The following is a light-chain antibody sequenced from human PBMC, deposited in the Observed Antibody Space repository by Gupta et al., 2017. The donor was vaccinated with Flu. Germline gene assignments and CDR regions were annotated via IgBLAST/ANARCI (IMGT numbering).Light chain of an antibody. J-gene: IGLJ3*02. V-gene: IGLV1-44*01. CDR3: AAWDGSLNAWV. CDR1: SSNVGRYA. Sequence: QPVLPQAPSPSGTPGRRVTISCSGSSSNVGRYAVNWYQQLPGTAPKLLIYNNNRRPSGVPDRFSGSKSGTSASLAISGLQAEDEADYYCAAWDGSLNAWVFGGGTKLTVL. CDR2: NNN.